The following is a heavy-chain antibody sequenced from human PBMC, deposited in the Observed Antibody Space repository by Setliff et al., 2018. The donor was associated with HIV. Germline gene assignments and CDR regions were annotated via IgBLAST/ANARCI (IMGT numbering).Heavy chain of an antibody. J-gene: IGHJ4*02. CDR1: GFIFSSYG. CDR3: AKDVARRLAAIGRRGFFDS. CDR2: IRYDGSNQ. D-gene: IGHD6-13*01. V-gene: IGHV3-30*02. Sequence: GGSLRLSCAASGFIFSSYGMHWVRQAPGKGLEWVAFIRYDGSNQYYANSVKGRFTISRDNSRNTLYLQMHSLTPEGTAVYYCAKDVARRLAAIGRRGFFDSWGQGTLVTVSS.